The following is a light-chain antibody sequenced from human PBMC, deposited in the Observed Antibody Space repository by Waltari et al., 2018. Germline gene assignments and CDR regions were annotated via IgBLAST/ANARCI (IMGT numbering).Light chain of an antibody. CDR2: WAS. CDR1: QSVLYSSNNKNY. Sequence: DIVMTQSPDFLAVSRGEGATINCKSSQSVLYSSNNKNYLAWYQQKPGQPPKLLIYWASTRESGVPDRFSGSGSGTDFTLTISSLQAEDVAVYYCQQYYSTPPTFGPGTKVDIK. J-gene: IGKJ3*01. V-gene: IGKV4-1*01. CDR3: QQYYSTPPT.